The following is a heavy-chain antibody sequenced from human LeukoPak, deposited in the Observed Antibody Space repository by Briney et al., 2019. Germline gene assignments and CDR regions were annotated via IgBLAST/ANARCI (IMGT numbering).Heavy chain of an antibody. D-gene: IGHD3-22*01. Sequence: PSETLSLTCAVSGGSISSGGYSWSWIRQLPGKGLEWIGYIYHSGSTYYNPSLKSRVTISVDRSKNQFSLKLSSVTAADTAVYYCARARGFTMIDIDYWGQGTLVTVSS. CDR3: ARARGFTMIDIDY. J-gene: IGHJ4*02. V-gene: IGHV4-30-2*01. CDR2: IYHSGST. CDR1: GGSISSGGYS.